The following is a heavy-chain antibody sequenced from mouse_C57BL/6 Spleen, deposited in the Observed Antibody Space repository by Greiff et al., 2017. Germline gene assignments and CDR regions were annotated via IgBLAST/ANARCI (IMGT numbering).Heavy chain of an antibody. CDR2: IYPGDGDT. V-gene: IGHV1-82*01. J-gene: IGHJ1*03. CDR3: AREDCYGSRYGYFDV. D-gene: IGHD1-1*01. CDR1: GYAFSSSW. Sequence: QVQLQQSGPELVKPGASVKISCKASGYAFSSSWMNWVKQRPGKGLEWIGRIYPGDGDTNYNGKFKGKATLTADKSSSTAYMQLSSLTSEDSAIYFGAREDCYGSRYGYFDVWGTGTTVTVSS.